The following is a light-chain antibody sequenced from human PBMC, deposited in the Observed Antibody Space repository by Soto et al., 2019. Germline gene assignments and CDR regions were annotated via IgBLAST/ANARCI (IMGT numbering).Light chain of an antibody. CDR2: DAS. CDR3: QKYDNVPHT. V-gene: IGKV1-33*01. J-gene: IGKJ4*01. CDR1: QDISKY. Sequence: DIQMTQSPSSLSASVGDRVTITCQASQDISKYLNWYQQKPGKAPKLLIYDASNLETGVTSRFSGSGSGTDFSFTISSLEPEDIATYYCQKYDNVPHTVGGGTKVDIK.